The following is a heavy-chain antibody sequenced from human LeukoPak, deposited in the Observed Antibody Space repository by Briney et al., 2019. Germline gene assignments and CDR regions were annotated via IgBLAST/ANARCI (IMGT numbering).Heavy chain of an antibody. CDR1: GFTFSSYS. D-gene: IGHD3-22*01. Sequence: SGGSLRLSCAASGFTFSSYSMNWVRQAPGKGLEWVSSISSSSSYIYYADSVKGRFTISRDNAKNSLYLQMNSLRAEDTAVYYCARVSGAQTYYFDTSGYYFDYWGQGTLVTVSS. V-gene: IGHV3-21*01. CDR3: ARVSGAQTYYFDTSGYYFDY. CDR2: ISSSSSYI. J-gene: IGHJ4*02.